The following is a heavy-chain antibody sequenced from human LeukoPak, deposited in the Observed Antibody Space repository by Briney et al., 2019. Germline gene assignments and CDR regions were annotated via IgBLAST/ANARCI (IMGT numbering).Heavy chain of an antibody. J-gene: IGHJ4*02. CDR2: IRYDGSNK. V-gene: IGHV3-30*02. CDR1: GFTFSSYG. D-gene: IGHD4-17*01. CDR3: VKDRAYGDYEFDY. Sequence: TGGSLRLSCAASGFTFSSYGMHWVRQAPGKGLEWVAFIRYDGSNKYYADSVKGRFTISRDNSKNTLYLQMNSLRAEDTAVYYCVKDRAYGDYEFDYWGQGTLVTVSS.